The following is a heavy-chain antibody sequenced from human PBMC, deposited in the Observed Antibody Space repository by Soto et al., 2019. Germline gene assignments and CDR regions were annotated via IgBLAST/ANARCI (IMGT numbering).Heavy chain of an antibody. J-gene: IGHJ1*01. CDR3: AKDGGVAGPRGYFHH. CDR2: ISWNSGSV. Sequence: PGGSLRLSCVTSGFTFDDYAMHWVRQAPGRGLEWVSSISWNSGSVGYADSVKGRFTISRDNAKNSLYLQMNSLRAEDTALYYCAKDGGVAGPRGYFHHWGQGTLVTVSS. D-gene: IGHD6-19*01. V-gene: IGHV3-9*01. CDR1: GFTFDDYA.